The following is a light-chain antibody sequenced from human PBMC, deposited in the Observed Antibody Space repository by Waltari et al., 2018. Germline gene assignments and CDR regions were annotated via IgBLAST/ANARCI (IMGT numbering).Light chain of an antibody. CDR2: WAS. Sequence: DIVMTQSPDFLAVSLGERATINCKSSQSILDSPNNKNYLAWYQQKPGLPPKLLIYWASSRNSGVPDRFSGSGSGTDFTLTVSSLQAEDVAVYYCQQYDSSPPTFGQGTKVEIK. V-gene: IGKV4-1*01. J-gene: IGKJ1*01. CDR3: QQYDSSPPT. CDR1: QSILDSPNNKNY.